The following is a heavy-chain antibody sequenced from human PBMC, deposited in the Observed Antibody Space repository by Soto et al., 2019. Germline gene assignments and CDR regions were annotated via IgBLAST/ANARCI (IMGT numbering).Heavy chain of an antibody. D-gene: IGHD2-8*02. CDR1: GDSVSTNSVF. CDR3: AIGAFIVFHCTDMAYSEMYTLALDS. V-gene: IGHV6-1*01. Sequence: SQTLSLTCAISGDSVSTNSVFWNWIRQSQSRGLEWLGRTYYRSKWYYEYAESVKSRIAINPDTSKNQFSLQLNSVTPEDTAVDYCAIGAFIVFHCTDMAYSEMYTLALDS. CDR2: TYYRSKWYY. J-gene: IGHJ5*01.